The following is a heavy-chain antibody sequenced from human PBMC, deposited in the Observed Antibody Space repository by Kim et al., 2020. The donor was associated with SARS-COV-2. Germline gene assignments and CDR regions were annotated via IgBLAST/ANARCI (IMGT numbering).Heavy chain of an antibody. CDR2: ISGSGGST. CDR3: AKVKSITMIVVVKFGPYYFDY. CDR1: GFTFSSYA. Sequence: GGSLRLSCAASGFTFSSYAMSWVRQAPGKGLEWVSAISGSGGSTYYADSVKGRFTISRDNSKNTLYLQMNSLRAEDTAVYYCAKVKSITMIVVVKFGPYYFDYWGQGTLVTVSS. V-gene: IGHV3-23*01. J-gene: IGHJ4*02. D-gene: IGHD3-22*01.